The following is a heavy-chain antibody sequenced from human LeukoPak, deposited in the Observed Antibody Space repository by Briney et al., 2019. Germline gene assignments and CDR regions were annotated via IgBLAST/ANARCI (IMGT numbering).Heavy chain of an antibody. CDR2: SRNKANSHTT. CDR3: AGDGGNRGNTAFDV. Sequence: GGSLRLSCAASGFTLVDQYMDWVRQAPGKGLEWLGRSRNKANSHTTEYAASVRGRFTISRDESGNLLYLQMNSLKTEDTALYFCAGDGGNRGNTAFDVWGQGTEVIVSS. D-gene: IGHD4-23*01. J-gene: IGHJ3*01. V-gene: IGHV3-72*01. CDR1: GFTLVDQY.